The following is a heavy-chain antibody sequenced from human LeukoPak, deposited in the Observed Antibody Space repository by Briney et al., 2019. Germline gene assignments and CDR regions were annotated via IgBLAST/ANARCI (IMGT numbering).Heavy chain of an antibody. J-gene: IGHJ4*02. CDR3: ARDSGWYYDSSGYYYDY. Sequence: GGSLRLSCAASGFTFSSYWMSWVRQAPGKGLEWVANIKQDGSEKYYVDSVKGRFTISRDNAKNSLYLQMNSLRAEDTAVYYCARDSGWYYDSSGYYYDYWGQGTLVTVSS. V-gene: IGHV3-7*01. CDR1: GFTFSSYW. D-gene: IGHD3-22*01. CDR2: IKQDGSEK.